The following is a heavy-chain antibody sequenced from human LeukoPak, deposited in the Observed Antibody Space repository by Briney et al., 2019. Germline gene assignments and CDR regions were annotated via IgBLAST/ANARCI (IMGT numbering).Heavy chain of an antibody. J-gene: IGHJ4*02. V-gene: IGHV3-7*01. CDR3: AKADRRWATYYYDTSGYYYDY. D-gene: IGHD3-22*01. Sequence: GGSLRLSCAASGFTLITYWMTWVRQAPGKGLEWVANINQDGSEKYYVGSVKGRFTISRDNSKNTLYLQMNSLRAEDTAVYYCAKADRRWATYYYDTSGYYYDYWGQGTLVTVSS. CDR2: INQDGSEK. CDR1: GFTLITYW.